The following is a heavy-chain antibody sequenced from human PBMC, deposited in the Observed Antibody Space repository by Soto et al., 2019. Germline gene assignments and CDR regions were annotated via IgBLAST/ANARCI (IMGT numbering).Heavy chain of an antibody. CDR1: GGSISSGGYS. J-gene: IGHJ4*02. CDR2: IYHSGST. CDR3: ARTARVPDF. Sequence: SETLSLTCAVSGGSISSGGYSWSWIRQPPGKGLEWIGYIYHSGSTYYNPSLKSRVTISVDRSKNQFPLKLSSVTSADTAIYYCARTARVPDFWGPGILVPVSS. V-gene: IGHV4-30-2*02. D-gene: IGHD1-1*01.